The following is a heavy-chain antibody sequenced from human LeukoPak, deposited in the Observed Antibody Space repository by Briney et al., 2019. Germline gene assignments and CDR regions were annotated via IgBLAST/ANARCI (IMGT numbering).Heavy chain of an antibody. Sequence: GRSLRLSCAASGFTFSSYGMHWVRQAPGKGLEWVAVISYDGSNKYYADSVKGRFIISRDNSKNTLYLQTNSLRAEDTAVYYCAKGFAYYYDSSGYQIDYWGQGTLVTVSS. J-gene: IGHJ4*02. V-gene: IGHV3-30*18. D-gene: IGHD3-22*01. CDR2: ISYDGSNK. CDR3: AKGFAYYYDSSGYQIDY. CDR1: GFTFSSYG.